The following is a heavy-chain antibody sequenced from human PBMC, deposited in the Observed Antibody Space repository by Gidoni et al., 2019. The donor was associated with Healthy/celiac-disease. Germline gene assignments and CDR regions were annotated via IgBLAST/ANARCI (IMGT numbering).Heavy chain of an antibody. D-gene: IGHD2-15*01. CDR3: ARGGATGINWFDP. CDR1: GWSFSGYY. CDR2: INHSGST. V-gene: IGHV4-34*01. J-gene: IGHJ5*02. Sequence: QVQLQQLGAGLLKPSEPLSLTCAVYGWSFSGYYWSWIRQPPGKGLEWIGEINHSGSTNYNPYLKSRVTISVDTSKNKFSLKLSSVTAADTAVYYCARGGATGINWFDPWGQGTLVTVSS.